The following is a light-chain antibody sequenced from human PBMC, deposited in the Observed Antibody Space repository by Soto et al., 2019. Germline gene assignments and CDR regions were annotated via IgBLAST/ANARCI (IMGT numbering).Light chain of an antibody. CDR2: KAS. J-gene: IGKJ4*01. CDR3: QQYNAYPLT. Sequence: DIQMTQSPSTLSASVGDSVTITCRASQSISPWLAWYQQKPGKAPTLLIYKASSLEGGVPSRFSGSGSGTDFNITISRLQPDDCATYYYQQYNAYPLTFGGGTTVEIK. V-gene: IGKV1-5*03. CDR1: QSISPW.